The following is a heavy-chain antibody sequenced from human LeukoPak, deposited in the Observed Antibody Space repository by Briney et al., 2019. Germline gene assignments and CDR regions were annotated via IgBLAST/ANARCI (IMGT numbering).Heavy chain of an antibody. J-gene: IGHJ4*02. CDR3: AKDWGSGSYYWGKPYYFDS. V-gene: IGHV3-23*01. D-gene: IGHD1-26*01. CDR1: RLTISNYG. CDR2: ISGSGCST. Sequence: GGTLRLSCAASRLTISNYGTSWVRQTPGKGLEWVSAISGSGCSTYYADFVKGRFTISRDNYKNTLYLPINSLRADDTAVYYCAKDWGSGSYYWGKPYYFDSWGQGTLVTVSS.